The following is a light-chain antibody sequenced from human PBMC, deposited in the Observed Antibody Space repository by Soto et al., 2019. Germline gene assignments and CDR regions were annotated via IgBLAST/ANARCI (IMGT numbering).Light chain of an antibody. J-gene: IGKJ2*01. CDR2: LGS. Sequence: IVMTQSPLSLPVTPGEPASISCRSSQSLLHFNGYSYLDWYLQRPGQSPQLLIYLGSNRASGVPDRFSGSGSGTDFTLKISRVEAEDVGVYYCMQALQTSYTFGQGTKVDIK. V-gene: IGKV2-28*01. CDR1: QSLLHFNGYSY. CDR3: MQALQTSYT.